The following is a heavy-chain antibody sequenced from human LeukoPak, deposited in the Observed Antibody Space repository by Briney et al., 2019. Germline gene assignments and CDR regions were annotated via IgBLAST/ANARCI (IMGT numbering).Heavy chain of an antibody. D-gene: IGHD6-19*01. Sequence: GGSLRLSCAASGFTISSYAMSWVRQAPGKGLEWVSAISGSGGSTYYADSVKGRFTISRDNSKNTLYLQMNSLRAEDTAVNYCTRAVAGRDRYFDYWGQGTLVTVSS. CDR3: TRAVAGRDRYFDY. J-gene: IGHJ4*02. V-gene: IGHV3-23*01. CDR1: GFTISSYA. CDR2: ISGSGGST.